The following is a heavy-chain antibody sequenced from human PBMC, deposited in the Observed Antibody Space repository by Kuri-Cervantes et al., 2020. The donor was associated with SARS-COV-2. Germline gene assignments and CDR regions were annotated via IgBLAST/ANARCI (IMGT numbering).Heavy chain of an antibody. Sequence: CESSGCTFSSYAMSWVREAPGKGLEWVSAISGSGGSTYYADSVKGRFTISRDNSKNTLYLQMTSLSAEDTAVYYCAKDLHYDFWSGWYFDLWGRGTLVTVSS. CDR1: GCTFSSYA. CDR2: ISGSGGST. J-gene: IGHJ2*01. V-gene: IGHV3-23*01. D-gene: IGHD3-3*01. CDR3: AKDLHYDFWSGWYFDL.